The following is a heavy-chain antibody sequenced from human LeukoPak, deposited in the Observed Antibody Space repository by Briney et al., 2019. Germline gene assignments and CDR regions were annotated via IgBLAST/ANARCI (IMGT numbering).Heavy chain of an antibody. CDR3: AKVLEGANTVGDY. CDR1: GFTFSSYA. D-gene: IGHD1-26*01. Sequence: QSGGSLRLSCAASGFTFSSYAMSWVRQAPGKGLEWVSAISGSGGSTYYADSVKGRFTISRDNSKNTLYLQMNSLRAEDTAVYYCAKVLEGANTVGDYWGQGTLVTVSS. CDR2: ISGSGGST. J-gene: IGHJ4*02. V-gene: IGHV3-23*01.